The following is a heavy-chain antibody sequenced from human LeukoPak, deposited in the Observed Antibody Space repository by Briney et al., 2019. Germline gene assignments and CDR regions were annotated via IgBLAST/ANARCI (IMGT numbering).Heavy chain of an antibody. D-gene: IGHD2-15*01. J-gene: IGHJ6*02. Sequence: GESLKISCKGSGYSFSNYWIAWVRQKPGKGLERMGIIYPGDFDTRYSPSFEGQVTISADKFINTAYLQWSSLKASDTAIYFCARRGRNEYCSGGDCQSGSSSALDVWGQGTSVTVSS. V-gene: IGHV5-51*01. CDR1: GYSFSNYW. CDR3: ARRGRNEYCSGGDCQSGSSSALDV. CDR2: IYPGDFDT.